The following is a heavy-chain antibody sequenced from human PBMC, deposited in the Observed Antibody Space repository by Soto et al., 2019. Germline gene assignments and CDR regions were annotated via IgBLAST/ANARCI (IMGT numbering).Heavy chain of an antibody. CDR3: ARDLKRYYDSSGYGYYYYGMDV. Sequence: ASVKVSCKASGGTFSSYAISWVRQAPGQGLEWMGGIIPIFGTANYAQKFQGRVTITADESTTTAYMELSSLRSEDTAVYYCARDLKRYYDSSGYGYYYYGMDVWGQGTTVTVSS. D-gene: IGHD3-22*01. V-gene: IGHV1-69*13. J-gene: IGHJ6*02. CDR1: GGTFSSYA. CDR2: IIPIFGTA.